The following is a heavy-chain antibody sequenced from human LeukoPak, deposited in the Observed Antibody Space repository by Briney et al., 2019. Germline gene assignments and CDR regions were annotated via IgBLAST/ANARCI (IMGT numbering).Heavy chain of an antibody. V-gene: IGHV1-69*10. CDR2: IIPILGIA. Sequence: GASVKVSCKASGGTFSSYAISWVRQAPGQGLEWMGGIIPILGIANYAQKFQGRVTITADKSTSTAYIELSSLRSEDTAVYYCARAGRFGELFSWGQGTLVTVSS. D-gene: IGHD3-10*01. J-gene: IGHJ5*02. CDR1: GGTFSSYA. CDR3: ARAGRFGELFS.